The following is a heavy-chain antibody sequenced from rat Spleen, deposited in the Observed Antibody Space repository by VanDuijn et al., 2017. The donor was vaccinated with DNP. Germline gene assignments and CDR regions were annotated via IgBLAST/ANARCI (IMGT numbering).Heavy chain of an antibody. Sequence: EVQLVESGGGLVQPGRSLKLSCAASGFTFSDYYMAWVRQAPKKGLEWVTSISYEGSTTYYGDSAKGRFTISRDNAKSSLYLQMNSLKSEDTATYYCAKNSGYYFDYWGQGVMVTVSS. CDR3: AKNSGYYFDY. D-gene: IGHD4-3*01. J-gene: IGHJ2*01. V-gene: IGHV5-22*01. CDR1: GFTFSDYY. CDR2: ISYEGSTT.